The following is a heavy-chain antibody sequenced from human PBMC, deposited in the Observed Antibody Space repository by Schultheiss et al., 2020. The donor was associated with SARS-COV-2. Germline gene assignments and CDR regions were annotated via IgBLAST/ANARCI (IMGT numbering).Heavy chain of an antibody. D-gene: IGHD3-10*01. CDR2: IYYSGST. V-gene: IGHV4-59*01. Sequence: SQTLSLTCTVSGDSISSYYWSWIRQHPGKGLEWIGYIYYSGSTYYNPSLKSRVTISVDTSKNQFSLKLSSVTAADTAVYYCARAGLPSRLGHLITMVRGVIPYYYYMDVWGKGTTVTVSS. J-gene: IGHJ6*03. CDR1: GDSISSYY. CDR3: ARAGLPSRLGHLITMVRGVIPYYYYMDV.